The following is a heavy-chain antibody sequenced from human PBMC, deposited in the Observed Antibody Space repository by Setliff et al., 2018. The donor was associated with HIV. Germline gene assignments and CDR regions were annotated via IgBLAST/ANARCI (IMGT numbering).Heavy chain of an antibody. D-gene: IGHD2-2*01. V-gene: IGHV3-64*02. CDR2: INNNGGST. CDR3: ARGGGYCSGTSCYGVDY. CDR1: GFTFSAYT. Sequence: PGGSLGLSCAASGFTFSAYTMHWFRQAPGKGLEYVSSINNNGGSTYYAESVRGRFTISRDNSKNTLFLQMGSLRAEDMAVYYCARGGGYCSGTSCYGVDYWGQGTLVTVSS. J-gene: IGHJ4*02.